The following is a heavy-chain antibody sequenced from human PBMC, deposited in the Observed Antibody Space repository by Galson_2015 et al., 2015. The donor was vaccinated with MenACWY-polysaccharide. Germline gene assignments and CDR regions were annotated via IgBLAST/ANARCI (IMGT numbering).Heavy chain of an antibody. D-gene: IGHD4-23*01. J-gene: IGHJ5*02. V-gene: IGHV4-31*03. Sequence: TLSLTCTVSGGSISSGGYYWTWIRQHPGENLEWIGYIYYTGSTFYNPSLQSRPTISVESSKNQFSLRLTSVTAADTAVYYGAADYAGNCGADHWGQGTLVTVSS. CDR1: GGSISSGGYY. CDR3: AADYAGNCGADH. CDR2: IYYTGST.